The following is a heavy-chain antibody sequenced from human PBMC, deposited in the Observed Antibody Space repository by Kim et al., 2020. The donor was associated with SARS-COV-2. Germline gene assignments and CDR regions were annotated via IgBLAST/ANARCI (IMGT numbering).Heavy chain of an antibody. CDR2: IIPILGIA. CDR3: ARHISPDSGYLLY. CDR1: GGTFSSYA. V-gene: IGHV1-69*04. D-gene: IGHD5-12*01. Sequence: SVKVSCKASGGTFSSYAISWVRQAPGQGLEWMGRIIPILGIANYAQKFQGRVTITADKSTSTAYMELSSLRSEDTAVYYCARHISPDSGYLLYWGQGTLVTVSS. J-gene: IGHJ4*02.